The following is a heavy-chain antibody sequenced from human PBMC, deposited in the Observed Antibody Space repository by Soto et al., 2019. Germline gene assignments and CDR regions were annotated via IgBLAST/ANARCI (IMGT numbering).Heavy chain of an antibody. Sequence: GGSLRGSCAATECTFSSYSMNWVRQAPGKGLEWVSYISSSSSTIYYADSVKGRFTISRDNAKNSLYLQMNSLRDEDTAVYYCARERYSSGLNWFDPRGQRTLVTVSS. CDR2: ISSSSSTI. J-gene: IGHJ5*02. V-gene: IGHV3-48*02. D-gene: IGHD6-19*01. CDR3: ARERYSSGLNWFDP. CDR1: ECTFSSYS.